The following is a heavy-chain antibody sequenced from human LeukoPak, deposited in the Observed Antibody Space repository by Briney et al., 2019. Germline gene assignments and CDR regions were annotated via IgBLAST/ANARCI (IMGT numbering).Heavy chain of an antibody. J-gene: IGHJ6*02. CDR2: IYYSGST. Sequence: SETLSLTCTVSGGSISSYYWSWIRQTPGKGLEWIGYIYYSGSTNYNPSLKSRVTISVDTSKNQFSLKLSSVTAADTAVYYCARRCQGPEVGIAVAGTGYYYYGMDVWGQGTTVTVSS. V-gene: IGHV4-59*12. D-gene: IGHD6-19*01. CDR1: GGSISSYY. CDR3: ARRCQGPEVGIAVAGTGYYYYGMDV.